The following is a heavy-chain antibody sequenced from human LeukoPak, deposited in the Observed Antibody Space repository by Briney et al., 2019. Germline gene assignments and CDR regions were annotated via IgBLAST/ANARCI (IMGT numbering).Heavy chain of an antibody. V-gene: IGHV4-30-4*08. CDR3: AAGPGNWFDP. CDR2: TYYSGST. Sequence: SETLSLTCTVSGGSISSGDYYWSWIRQPPGKGLEWIGYTYYSGSTYYNPSLKSRVTISVDTSKNQFSLKLSSVTAADTAVYYCAAGPGNWFDPWGQGTLVTVSS. D-gene: IGHD2-8*02. J-gene: IGHJ5*02. CDR1: GGSISSGDYY.